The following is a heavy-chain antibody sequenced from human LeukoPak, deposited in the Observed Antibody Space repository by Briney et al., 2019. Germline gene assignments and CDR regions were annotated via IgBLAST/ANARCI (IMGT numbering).Heavy chain of an antibody. CDR1: GDTFLSYG. CDR2: VIPIFGTT. D-gene: IGHD3-16*01. V-gene: IGHV1-69*06. J-gene: IGHJ4*02. CDR3: ATTTLGDGWLQSDH. Sequence: PVKVSCKASGDTFLSYGINWVRQDPGQGLEWMGRVIPIFGTTSYAQKFQGRVVINADKSTSTAYMELSDLRSDDTAVFYCATTTLGDGWLQSDHWGQGTLVTVSS.